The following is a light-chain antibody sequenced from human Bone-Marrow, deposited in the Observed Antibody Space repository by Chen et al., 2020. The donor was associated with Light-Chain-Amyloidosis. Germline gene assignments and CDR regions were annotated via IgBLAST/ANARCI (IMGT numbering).Light chain of an antibody. CDR2: QDD. J-gene: IGLJ3*02. Sequence: SYEGTQPPSVAVSQGQKASIACSGNNLEDKYVSWYQQKTGRSPILVIYQDDKRPSGVPERFSGSSSGNTATLTISGTQAMDEADYYCQTWDSSTMLFGGGTKLIVL. CDR1: NLEDKY. V-gene: IGLV3-1*01. CDR3: QTWDSSTML.